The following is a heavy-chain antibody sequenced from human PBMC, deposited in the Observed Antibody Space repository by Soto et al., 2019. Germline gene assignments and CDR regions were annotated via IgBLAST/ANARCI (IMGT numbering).Heavy chain of an antibody. D-gene: IGHD3-16*01. Sequence: SVKVSCKASGGTFSSYAISWVRQAPGQGLEWMGGIIPFFGTAEYSQKFEDRITITADESTNTVYMDLRSLTSEDTAIYYCARTAPMDAGDKYYYDFWGQGALVTVPS. J-gene: IGHJ4*02. CDR1: GGTFSSYA. CDR3: ARTAPMDAGDKYYYDF. V-gene: IGHV1-69*13. CDR2: IIPFFGTA.